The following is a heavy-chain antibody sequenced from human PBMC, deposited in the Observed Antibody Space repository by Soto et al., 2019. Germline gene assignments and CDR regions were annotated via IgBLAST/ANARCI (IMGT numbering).Heavy chain of an antibody. D-gene: IGHD5-12*01. CDR3: AKGYSGYSYGMDV. CDR2: ISWDGGST. Sequence: PGGSLGLSCAASGFTFADYTMHWVRQAPGKGLEWVSLISWDGGSTYYADSVKGRFTISRDNSKNSLYLQMNSLRTEDTALYYCAKGYSGYSYGMDVWGQGTTVTVS. J-gene: IGHJ6*02. CDR1: GFTFADYT. V-gene: IGHV3-43*01.